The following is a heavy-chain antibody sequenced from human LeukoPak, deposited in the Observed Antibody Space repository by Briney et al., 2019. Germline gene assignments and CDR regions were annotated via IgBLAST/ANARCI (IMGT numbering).Heavy chain of an antibody. CDR2: IYASGSS. CDR3: ARCLNTYYYDNSGYSPEHYYMDV. D-gene: IGHD3-22*01. J-gene: IGHJ6*03. Sequence: SETLSLTCTVSGDSISNYYWSWVRQPAGKGLEWIGRIYASGSSNYNPSLKSRITRSVDTSKNQCSLKLSSVTAADTAVYYCARCLNTYYYDNSGYSPEHYYMDVWGKGTTVIVSS. V-gene: IGHV4-4*07. CDR1: GDSISNYY.